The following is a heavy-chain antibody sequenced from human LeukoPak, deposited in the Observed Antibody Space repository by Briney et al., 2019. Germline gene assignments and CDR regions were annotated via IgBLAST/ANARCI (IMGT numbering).Heavy chain of an antibody. CDR1: GFTFSGFW. J-gene: IGHJ6*02. CDR3: ARDWSRSMGD. Sequence: GGSLRLSCAASGFTFSGFWLHWVRQAPGEGLVWVALISTDGSDTRYADPVKGRFTISRDNAKNTLHLQLNSLRAEDTGVYYCARDWSRSMGDRGPGTTVTVSS. CDR2: ISTDGSDT. V-gene: IGHV3-74*01.